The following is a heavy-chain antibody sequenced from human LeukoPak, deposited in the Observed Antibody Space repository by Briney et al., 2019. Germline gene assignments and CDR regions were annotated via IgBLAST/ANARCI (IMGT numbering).Heavy chain of an antibody. CDR2: ISSGTTYI. D-gene: IGHD4-17*01. CDR3: ARDRPVTTSIDY. CDR1: GFTFRSFS. Sequence: PGGSLRLSCAASGFTFRSFSMNWVRQAPGKGLEWVSLISSGTTYIYYADSVKGRFTISKDDAKNSLYLQMNSLRVEDTAVYYCARDRPVTTSIDYWGQGTLVTVSS. J-gene: IGHJ4*02. V-gene: IGHV3-21*01.